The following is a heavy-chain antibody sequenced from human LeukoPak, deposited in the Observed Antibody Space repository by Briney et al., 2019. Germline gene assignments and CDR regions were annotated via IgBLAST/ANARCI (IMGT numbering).Heavy chain of an antibody. J-gene: IGHJ6*02. CDR3: ARNNGMDV. V-gene: IGHV3-7*03. CDR2: VNRDGSET. Sequence: GGSLRLSCAASGFALSSHWMTWVRQVPGRGPEWVANVNRDGSETYYLDSVKGRFTISKDNAKNSLYLQKNSLRAEDTALYHCARNNGMDVWGQGTTVIVSS. CDR1: GFALSSHW.